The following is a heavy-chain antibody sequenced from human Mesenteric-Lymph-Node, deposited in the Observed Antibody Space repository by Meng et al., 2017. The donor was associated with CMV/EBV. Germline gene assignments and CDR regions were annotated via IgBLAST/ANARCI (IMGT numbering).Heavy chain of an antibody. D-gene: IGHD2-2*01. V-gene: IGHV3-23*03. CDR3: AKLGYCSSTSCSEEDY. CDR1: GFTFSSYA. J-gene: IGHJ4*02. CDR2: IYSGGSST. Sequence: GGSLRLSCAASGFTFSSYAMSWVRQAPGKGLEWVSVIYSGGSSTYYADSVKGRFTISRDNSKNTLYLQMNSLRAEDTAVYYCAKLGYCSSTSCSEEDYWGQGTLVTVSS.